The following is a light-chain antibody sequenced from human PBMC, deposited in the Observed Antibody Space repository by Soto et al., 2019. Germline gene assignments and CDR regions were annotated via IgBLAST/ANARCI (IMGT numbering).Light chain of an antibody. Sequence: DIQITQSPSTLSASIGYRVTITCRASQNIRNWLAWYQQKPGKAPKLLIYDVSSLETGVPSRFSGSGSGTEFTLTISSLQPDDFATYYCQHYNSYGTFGQGTKVDIK. CDR3: QHYNSYGT. V-gene: IGKV1-5*01. CDR2: DVS. CDR1: QNIRNW. J-gene: IGKJ1*01.